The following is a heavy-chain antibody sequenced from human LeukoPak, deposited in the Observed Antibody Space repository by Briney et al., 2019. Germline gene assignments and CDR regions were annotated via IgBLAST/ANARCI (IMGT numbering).Heavy chain of an antibody. Sequence: ASVKVSCKASGYTFTSYDINWVRQATGQGLEWMGWMNPNSGNTGYAQKFQGRVTITRNTSISTAYMELSSLRSEDTAVYYCARVVVAATVWYFDLWGRGTLATVSS. V-gene: IGHV1-8*03. D-gene: IGHD2-15*01. J-gene: IGHJ2*01. CDR3: ARVVVAATVWYFDL. CDR1: GYTFTSYD. CDR2: MNPNSGNT.